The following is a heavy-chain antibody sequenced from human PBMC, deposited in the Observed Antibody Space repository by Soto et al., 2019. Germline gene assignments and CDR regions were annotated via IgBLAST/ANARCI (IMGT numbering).Heavy chain of an antibody. CDR2: IYYSGST. J-gene: IGHJ6*02. CDR3: ARACSLYYYYGMDV. D-gene: IGHD6-19*01. CDR1: GGSISSGGYY. V-gene: IGHV4-31*03. Sequence: SETLSLTCTVSGGSISSGGYYWSWIRQHPGKGLEWIGYIYYSGSTYYNPSLKSRVTISVDTSKNQFSPKLSSVTAADTAVYYCARACSLYYYYGMDVWGQGTTVTVSS.